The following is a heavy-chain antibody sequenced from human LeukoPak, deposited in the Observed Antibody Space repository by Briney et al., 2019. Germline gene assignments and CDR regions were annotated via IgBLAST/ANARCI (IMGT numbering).Heavy chain of an antibody. V-gene: IGHV4-59*01. CDR1: GGSISSYY. Sequence: SETLSLTCTVSGGSISSYYWSWIRQPPGKGLEWIGYIYYSGSTNYNPSLKSRVTISVDTSKNQFSLQLSSVTAADTAVYYCAREGGLRYFGSRGFDPWGQGTLVTVSS. CDR3: AREGGLRYFGSRGFDP. CDR2: IYYSGST. D-gene: IGHD3-9*01. J-gene: IGHJ5*02.